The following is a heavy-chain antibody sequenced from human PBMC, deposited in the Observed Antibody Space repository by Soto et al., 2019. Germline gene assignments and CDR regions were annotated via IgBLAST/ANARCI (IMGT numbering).Heavy chain of an antibody. CDR3: AREGGDYHNWIYYYYGMDV. Sequence: PGGSLRLSCAASGFTFSSYAIHWVRQAPGKGLEWVAVISYDGSNKYYADSVKGRFTISRDNSKNTLYLQMNSLRAEDTAVYYCAREGGDYHNWIYYYYGMDVWGQGTTVTVSS. V-gene: IGHV3-30-3*01. CDR1: GFTFSSYA. J-gene: IGHJ6*02. CDR2: ISYDGSNK. D-gene: IGHD1-1*01.